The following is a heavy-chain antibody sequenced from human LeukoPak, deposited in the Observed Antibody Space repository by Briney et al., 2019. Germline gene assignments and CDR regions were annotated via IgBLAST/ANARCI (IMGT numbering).Heavy chain of an antibody. D-gene: IGHD3-10*01. CDR1: GYSISSTSL. J-gene: IGHJ4*02. V-gene: IGHV4-28*01. CDR2: TYHSGST. CDR3: ASAAVWLAFDQ. Sequence: SDTLSLTCGVSGYSISSTSLWGWIRQPPGKGLEWIGHTYHSGSTNYNPSLQSRVTISVDTSKNQFSLKVRSVTAADTAVYYCASAAVWLAFDQWGQGTLVTVSS.